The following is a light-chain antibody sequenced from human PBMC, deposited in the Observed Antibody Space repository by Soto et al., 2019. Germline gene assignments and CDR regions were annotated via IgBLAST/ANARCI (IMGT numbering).Light chain of an antibody. CDR1: SSNIGSNT. CDR3: CSYAGSYTFV. CDR2: DVS. J-gene: IGLJ2*01. Sequence: QSVLTQPPSASGTPGQRVTISCSGSSSNIGSNTGNWYQQHPGKAPKYMIYDVSKRPSGVPDRFSGSKSGNTASLTISGLQAEDESDYYCCSYAGSYTFVFGGGTKVTVL. V-gene: IGLV2-11*01.